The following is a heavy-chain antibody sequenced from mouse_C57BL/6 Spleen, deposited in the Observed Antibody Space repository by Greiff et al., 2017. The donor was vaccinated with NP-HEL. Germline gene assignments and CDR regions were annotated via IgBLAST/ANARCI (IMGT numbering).Heavy chain of an antibody. Sequence: VKLQESGAELVKPGASVKISCKASGYAFSSYWMNWVKQRPGKGLEWIGQIYPGDGDTNYNGKFKGKATLTADKSSSTAYMQLSSLTSEDSAVYFCARRRDYYGSGYFDVWGTGTTVTVSS. CDR3: ARRRDYYGSGYFDV. J-gene: IGHJ1*03. V-gene: IGHV1-80*01. D-gene: IGHD1-1*01. CDR2: IYPGDGDT. CDR1: GYAFSSYW.